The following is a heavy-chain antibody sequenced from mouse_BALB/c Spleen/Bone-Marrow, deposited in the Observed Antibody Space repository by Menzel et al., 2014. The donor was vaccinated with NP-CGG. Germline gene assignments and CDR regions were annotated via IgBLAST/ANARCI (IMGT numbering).Heavy chain of an antibody. V-gene: IGHV7-3*02. D-gene: IGHD4-1*01. Sequence: DVHLVESGGGLVQPGGSLRLSCATSGFTFTNYYMNWVRRPPGKALEWLGFIRNKANGYTTEYSASVKGRFTISRDNSQSILYLQMNILRAEDSATYYCARLGRGYFDYWGQGTTLTVSS. J-gene: IGHJ2*01. CDR3: ARLGRGYFDY. CDR2: IRNKANGYTT. CDR1: GFTFTNYY.